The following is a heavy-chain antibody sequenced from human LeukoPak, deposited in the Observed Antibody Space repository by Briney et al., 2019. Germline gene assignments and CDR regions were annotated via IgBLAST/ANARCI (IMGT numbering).Heavy chain of an antibody. Sequence: SETLSLTCAVYGGSFSAYYWSWIRQPPGKGLEWIGYIYYSGSTNYNPSLKSRVTISVDTSKNQFSLKLSSVTAADTAVYYCARESSGEGSGSYYNGFDYWGQGTLVTVSS. CDR3: ARESSGEGSGSYYNGFDY. CDR1: GGSFSAYY. D-gene: IGHD3-10*01. V-gene: IGHV4-59*01. J-gene: IGHJ4*02. CDR2: IYYSGST.